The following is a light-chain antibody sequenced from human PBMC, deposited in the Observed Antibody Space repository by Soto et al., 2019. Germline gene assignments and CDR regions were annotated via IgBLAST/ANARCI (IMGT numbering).Light chain of an antibody. V-gene: IGLV2-14*01. J-gene: IGLJ2*01. CDR3: SSYTRSSLVV. CDR2: EVT. Sequence: QSALTQPASVSGSPGQSITISCTGTSSDVGGYDYVSWYQHHPGKAPKLMIYEVTNRPSGVSNRFSGSKSGNTASLTISGLQAEDESDYYCSSYTRSSLVVFGGGTKLTVL. CDR1: SSDVGGYDY.